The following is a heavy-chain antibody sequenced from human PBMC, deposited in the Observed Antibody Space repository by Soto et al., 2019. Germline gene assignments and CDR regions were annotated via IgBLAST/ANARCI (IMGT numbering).Heavy chain of an antibody. CDR3: ARAPSLRYFGWFYGMDV. V-gene: IGHV4-30-4*01. CDR1: GGSISSGDYY. Sequence: SETLSLTCTVSGGSISSGDYYWSWIRQPPGKGLEWIGYIYYSGSTYYNPSLKSRVTISVDTSKNQFSLKLSSVTAADTAVYYCARAPSLRYFGWFYGMDVWGQGTTVTVSS. J-gene: IGHJ6*02. D-gene: IGHD3-9*01. CDR2: IYYSGST.